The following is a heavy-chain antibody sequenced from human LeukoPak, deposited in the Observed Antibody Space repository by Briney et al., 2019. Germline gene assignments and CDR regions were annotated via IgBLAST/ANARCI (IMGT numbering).Heavy chain of an antibody. CDR3: ARGRGLTSTGYYYYYMDV. J-gene: IGHJ6*03. CDR2: IYYSGST. V-gene: IGHV4-31*03. Sequence: SETLSLTRTVSGGSISSGGYYWSWIRQHPGKGLEWIGYIYYSGSTYYNPSLKSRVTISVDTSKNQFSLKLSSVTAADTAVYYCARGRGLTSTGYYYYYMDVWGKGTTVTVSS. CDR1: GGSISSGGYY. D-gene: IGHD1-1*01.